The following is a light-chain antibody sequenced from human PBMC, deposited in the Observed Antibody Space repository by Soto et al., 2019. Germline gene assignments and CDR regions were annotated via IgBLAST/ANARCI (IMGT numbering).Light chain of an antibody. J-gene: IGKJ4*01. CDR1: QYINTR. Sequence: EIVLTQSPATLSSFPGDRVTLSCRASQYINTRLAWYQHRPGQAPRLLIYGASTRATGFPARFSGSGSGTEFTLTIASLQSEDLGIYYCQQYSHWPLTFGGGTKVDIK. CDR3: QQYSHWPLT. CDR2: GAS. V-gene: IGKV3-15*01.